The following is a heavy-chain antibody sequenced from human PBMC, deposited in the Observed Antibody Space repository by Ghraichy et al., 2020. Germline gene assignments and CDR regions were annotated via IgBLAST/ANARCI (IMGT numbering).Heavy chain of an antibody. Sequence: GESLNLSCAASGFTFSGYWMHWVRQAPGKGLVWVSRITTDGTSTDYADSVKGRFTISSDNAKNTLFLQMNSLRAEDASVYYCVRDGHRWNFDLWGQGILVTVSS. V-gene: IGHV3-74*01. CDR1: GFTFSGYW. CDR2: ITTDGTST. J-gene: IGHJ4*02. CDR3: VRDGHRWNFDL. D-gene: IGHD2-15*01.